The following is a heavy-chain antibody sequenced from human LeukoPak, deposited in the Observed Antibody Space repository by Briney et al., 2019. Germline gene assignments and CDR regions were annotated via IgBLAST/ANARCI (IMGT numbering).Heavy chain of an antibody. CDR3: ARVKVTTVSRYFDY. CDR1: GFTFSSYA. Sequence: GGSLRLSCAASGFTFSSYAMHWVRRAPGKGLEWVAVISYDGSNKYYADSVKGRFTISRDNSKNTLYLQMNSLRAEDTAVYYCARVKVTTVSRYFDYWGQGTLVTVSS. J-gene: IGHJ4*02. D-gene: IGHD4-17*01. CDR2: ISYDGSNK. V-gene: IGHV3-30-3*01.